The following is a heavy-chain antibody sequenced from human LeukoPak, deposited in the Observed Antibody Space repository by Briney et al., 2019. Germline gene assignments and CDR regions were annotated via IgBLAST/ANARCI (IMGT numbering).Heavy chain of an antibody. V-gene: IGHV4-39*01. CDR3: ARRGMGSSSSY. CDR2: IYYSGST. Sequence: SETLPLTCTVSGGSISSSSYYWGWIRQPPGKGLEWIGSIYYSGSTYYNPSLKSRVTISVDTSKNQFSLKLSSVTAADTAVYYCARRGMGSSSSYWGQGTLVTVSS. CDR1: GGSISSSSYY. J-gene: IGHJ4*02. D-gene: IGHD6-6*01.